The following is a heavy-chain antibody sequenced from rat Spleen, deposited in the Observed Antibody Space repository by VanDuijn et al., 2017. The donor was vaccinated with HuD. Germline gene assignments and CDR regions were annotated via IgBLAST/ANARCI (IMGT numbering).Heavy chain of an antibody. D-gene: IGHD1-12*02. Sequence: EVQLQESGPGLVKPSQSLSLTCSVTGYSITSSYRWHWIRKFPGSKLEWMGYINSAGTTVYNPSLKSRISITRDTTRNQFFLQVNSVTTEDTATYYCARSDGTHYYLPFPYWGQGTLVTVSS. J-gene: IGHJ3*01. V-gene: IGHV3-3*01. CDR1: GYSITSSYR. CDR2: INSAGTT. CDR3: ARSDGTHYYLPFPY.